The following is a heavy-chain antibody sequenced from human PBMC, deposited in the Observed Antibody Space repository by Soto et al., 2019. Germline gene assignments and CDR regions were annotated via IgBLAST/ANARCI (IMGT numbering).Heavy chain of an antibody. Sequence: SETLSLTCTVSGGSISSYYWSWIRQPPGKGLEWIGYIYYSGSTNYNPSLKSRVTISVDTSKNQFSLKLSSVTAADTAVYYCAGGRRGKIFGVVIHHYYYMDVWGKGTTVTVSS. CDR3: AGGRRGKIFGVVIHHYYYMDV. J-gene: IGHJ6*03. CDR1: GGSISSYY. V-gene: IGHV4-59*01. CDR2: IYYSGST. D-gene: IGHD3-3*01.